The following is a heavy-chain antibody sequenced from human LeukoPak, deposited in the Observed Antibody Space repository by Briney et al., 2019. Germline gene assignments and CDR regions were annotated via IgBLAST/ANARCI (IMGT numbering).Heavy chain of an antibody. V-gene: IGHV3-7*01. CDR2: IKQDGSEK. D-gene: IGHD2-15*01. J-gene: IGHJ4*02. CDR1: GFTFSNFW. Sequence: GGSLRLSCAASGFTFSNFWMSWVRQAPGKGLEWVANIKQDGSEKYYLESVKGRFTISRDNAKNALYLQLNSLRAEDTAIYYCARGGGTFGYWGQGVLVTVSS. CDR3: ARGGGTFGY.